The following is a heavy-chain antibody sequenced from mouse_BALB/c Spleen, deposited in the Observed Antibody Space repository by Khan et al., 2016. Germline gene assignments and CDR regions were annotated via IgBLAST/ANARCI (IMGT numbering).Heavy chain of an antibody. V-gene: IGHV3-2*02. D-gene: IGHD1-1*01. CDR1: GYSITCDYA. CDR3: SRSSNYGNSPAWFAY. CDR2: ISYSGST. Sequence: QLQESGPGLVKPSQSLSLTCTVTGYSITCDYAWNWIRQFPGNKLEWMGYISYSGSTSYNPSLKSRISITRHTSKNQFFLQLNSVATEDTATYYCSRSSNYGNSPAWFAYWGQGTLVTVSA. J-gene: IGHJ3*01.